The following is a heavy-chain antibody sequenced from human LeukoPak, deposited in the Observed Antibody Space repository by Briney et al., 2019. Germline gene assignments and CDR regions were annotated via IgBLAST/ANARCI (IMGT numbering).Heavy chain of an antibody. CDR2: IIPLFGTA. D-gene: IGHD3-22*01. V-gene: IGHV1-69*06. Sequence: ASVTVSCTSSVATFTIYAISWVRHAPGQGLEWMGGIIPLFGTANYAQKFRGRVTITADKSTSTAYMELSSLRSEDTAVYYWARERRTYYYDSRGYYYPYYFDYWGQGTLVTVSS. CDR1: VATFTIYA. CDR3: ARERRTYYYDSRGYYYPYYFDY. J-gene: IGHJ4*02.